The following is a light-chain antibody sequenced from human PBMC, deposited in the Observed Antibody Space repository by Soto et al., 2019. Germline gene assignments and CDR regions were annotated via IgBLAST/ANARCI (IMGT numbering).Light chain of an antibody. J-gene: IGLJ1*01. CDR1: SSEVGNYKY. CDR3: FSYTSSGTYV. V-gene: IGLV2-14*01. CDR2: EVS. Sequence: QSVLTQPASVSGSPGQSITISCTGTSSEVGNYKYVSWYQQHPGKAPKLMIYEVSNRPSWVSNRFSGSKSGNTASLTISGLQAEDETDYYCFSYTSSGTYVFATGTKVTVL.